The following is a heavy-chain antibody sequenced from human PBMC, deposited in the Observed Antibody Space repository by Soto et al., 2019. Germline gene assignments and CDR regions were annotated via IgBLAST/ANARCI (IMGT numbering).Heavy chain of an antibody. CDR1: GYTFTSYA. CDR2: INAGNGNT. CDR3: ARAPGGSGAYFDY. D-gene: IGHD1-26*01. V-gene: IGHV1-3*01. Sequence: GASVKVSCKASGYTFTSYAMHWVRQAPGQRLEWMGWINAGNGNTKYSQKFQGRVTITRDTSTSTVYMELSSLRSDDTAVYYCARAPGGSGAYFDYWGQGTLVTVSS. J-gene: IGHJ4*02.